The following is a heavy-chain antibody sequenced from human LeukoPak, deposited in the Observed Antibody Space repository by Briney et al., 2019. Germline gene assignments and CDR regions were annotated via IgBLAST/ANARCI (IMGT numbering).Heavy chain of an antibody. V-gene: IGHV4-34*01. CDR1: GGSFSGYY. D-gene: IGHD3-10*01. Sequence: SETLSLTWAVYGGSFSGYYWSWIRQPPGKGLEWIGEINHSGSTNYNPSLKSRVTISVDTSKNQFSLKLSSVTAADTAVYYCATSRGLHYFDYWGQGTLVTVSS. J-gene: IGHJ4*02. CDR2: INHSGST. CDR3: ATSRGLHYFDY.